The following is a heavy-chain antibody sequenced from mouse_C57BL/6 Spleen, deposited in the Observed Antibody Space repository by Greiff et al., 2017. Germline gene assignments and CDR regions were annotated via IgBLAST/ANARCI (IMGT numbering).Heavy chain of an antibody. CDR1: GFSLTSYG. D-gene: IGHD2-3*01. J-gene: IGHJ4*01. V-gene: IGHV2-5*01. Sequence: VHLVESGPGLVQPSQSLSITCTVSGFSLTSYGVHWVRQSPGKGLEWLGVIWRGGSTDYNAAFMSRLSITKDNSKSQVFFKMNSLQADDTAIYYCAKNLYDGYPMDYWGQGTSVTVSS. CDR3: AKNLYDGYPMDY. CDR2: IWRGGST.